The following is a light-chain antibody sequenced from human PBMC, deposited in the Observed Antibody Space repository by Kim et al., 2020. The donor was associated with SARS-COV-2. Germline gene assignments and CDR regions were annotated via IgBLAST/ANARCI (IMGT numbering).Light chain of an antibody. CDR1: NIGSKS. V-gene: IGLV3-21*04. CDR2: YDS. Sequence: PGKTARITCGGNNIGSKSVHWYQQKPGQAPVLVIYYDSDRPSGIPERFSGSNSGNTATLTISRVEAGDEADYYCQVWDSSSDQWVFGGGTQLTVL. CDR3: QVWDSSSDQWV. J-gene: IGLJ3*02.